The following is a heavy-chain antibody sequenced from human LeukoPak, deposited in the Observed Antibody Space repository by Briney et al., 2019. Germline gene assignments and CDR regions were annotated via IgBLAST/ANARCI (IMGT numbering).Heavy chain of an antibody. D-gene: IGHD6-13*01. V-gene: IGHV3-7*03. J-gene: IGHJ4*02. CDR1: GFTFTDYW. Sequence: GGSLRLSCAASGFTFTDYWMSWVRQAPGRGWKWVANIGQDGSNKFYVASVKGRFSISRDNAKNSVFLQMNNLRVEDTAIYYCATSRAAAGCDWGQGTLVTVSS. CDR2: IGQDGSNK. CDR3: ATSRAAAGCD.